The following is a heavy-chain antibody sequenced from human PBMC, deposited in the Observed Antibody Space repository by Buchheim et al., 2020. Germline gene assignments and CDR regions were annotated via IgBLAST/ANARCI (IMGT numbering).Heavy chain of an antibody. D-gene: IGHD5-24*01. Sequence: QVQLVESGGGVVQPGRSLRLSCAASGFTFSSYAMHWVRQAPGKGLEWVAVISYDGSNKYYADSVKGRFTIPRDNSKNTLYLQMNSLRAEDTAVYYCARAGERMATITDGFDYWGQGTL. V-gene: IGHV3-30-3*01. CDR2: ISYDGSNK. J-gene: IGHJ4*02. CDR3: ARAGERMATITDGFDY. CDR1: GFTFSSYA.